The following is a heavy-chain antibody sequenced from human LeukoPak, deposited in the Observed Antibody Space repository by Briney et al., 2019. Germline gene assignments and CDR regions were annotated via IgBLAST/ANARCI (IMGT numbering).Heavy chain of an antibody. CDR2: INHSGST. D-gene: IGHD3-10*01. CDR1: GGSFSGYY. Sequence: SETLSLTCAVYGGSFSGYYWSWIRQPPGKGLEWIGEINHSGSTNYNPSLKSRVTISVDTSKNQFSLKLSSVTAADTAVYYRASMVRGVISLDAFDYWGQGTLVTVSS. CDR3: ASMVRGVISLDAFDY. J-gene: IGHJ4*02. V-gene: IGHV4-34*01.